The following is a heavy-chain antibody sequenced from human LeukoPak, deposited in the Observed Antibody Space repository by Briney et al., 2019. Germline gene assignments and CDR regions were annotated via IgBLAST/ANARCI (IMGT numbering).Heavy chain of an antibody. CDR2: IYYSGSP. Sequence: SETLSLTCTVSAGSISSGDYYWSWIRQPPGKGLEWIGYIYYSGSPYYNPSLKSRVPISVDTSKNQFSLKLSSVTAADTAVYYCARGGAVFRVLNWFDPWGQGTLVAVSS. V-gene: IGHV4-30-4*01. CDR1: AGSISSGDYY. J-gene: IGHJ5*02. CDR3: ARGGAVFRVLNWFDP. D-gene: IGHD3-3*01.